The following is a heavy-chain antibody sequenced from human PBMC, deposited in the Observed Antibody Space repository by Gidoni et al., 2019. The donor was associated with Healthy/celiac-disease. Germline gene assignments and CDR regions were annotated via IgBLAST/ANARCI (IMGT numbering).Heavy chain of an antibody. CDR1: GFTFSSYA. Sequence: QVQLVESGGGVVQPGRCLRLSCAASGFTFSSYAMHWVRQAPGKGLEWVAVISYDGSNKYYADSVKGRFTISRDNSKNTLYLQMNSLRAEDTAVYYCARDLYSYDHYFDYWGQGTLVTVSS. J-gene: IGHJ4*02. V-gene: IGHV3-30-3*01. CDR2: ISYDGSNK. CDR3: ARDLYSYDHYFDY. D-gene: IGHD5-18*01.